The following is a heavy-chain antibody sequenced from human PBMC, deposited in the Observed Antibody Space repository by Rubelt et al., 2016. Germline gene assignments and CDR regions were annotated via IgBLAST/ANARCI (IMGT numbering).Heavy chain of an antibody. CDR1: GFTVSSNY. D-gene: IGHD7-27*01. Sequence: VQLVESGGGVVQPGTSLRLSCAASGFTVSSNYMSWVRQAPGQGLEWVSVIYSGGSTYYADSVKGRFTISRGNSKSTLYLQMNSLRAEDTAVYYCARNWGFDYWGQGTLVTVSS. CDR3: ARNWGFDY. J-gene: IGHJ4*02. V-gene: IGHV3-66*01. CDR2: IYSGGST.